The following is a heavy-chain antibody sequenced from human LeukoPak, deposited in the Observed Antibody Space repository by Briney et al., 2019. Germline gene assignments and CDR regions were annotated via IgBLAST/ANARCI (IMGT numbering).Heavy chain of an antibody. D-gene: IGHD3-3*01. J-gene: IGHJ4*02. CDR1: GYTFTGYY. V-gene: IGHV1-2*04. CDR2: INPNSGGT. Sequence: EASVKVSCKASGYTFTGYYMHWVRQAPGQGLEWMGWINPNSGGTNYAQKFQGWVTMTTDTSTSTAYMELRSLRSDDTAVYYCARRGSLYDFWSGYSLLYFDYWGQGTLVTVSS. CDR3: ARRGSLYDFWSGYSLLYFDY.